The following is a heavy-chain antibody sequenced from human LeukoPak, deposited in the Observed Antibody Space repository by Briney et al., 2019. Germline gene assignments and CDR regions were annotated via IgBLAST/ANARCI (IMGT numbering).Heavy chain of an antibody. CDR2: VSYSGST. CDR1: GGSISNYY. D-gene: IGHD2-2*01. J-gene: IGHJ6*02. V-gene: IGHV4-59*01. CDR3: AGTWKYQSLDNFYVLGV. Sequence: SETLSLTCTVSGGSISNYYWNWIRQPPGKGLEWIGYVSYSGSTNYNPSLKSRVTISLYTSKNQFSLILNSVTAADTAVYFCAGTWKYQSLDNFYVLGVWGQGTTVTVSS.